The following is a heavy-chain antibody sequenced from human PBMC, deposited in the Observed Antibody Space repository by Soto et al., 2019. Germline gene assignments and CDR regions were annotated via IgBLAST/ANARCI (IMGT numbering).Heavy chain of an antibody. CDR1: GFTFSSYS. D-gene: IGHD2-15*01. CDR2: ISSSSFHI. J-gene: IGHJ4*02. Sequence: LRLSCTASGFTFSSYSLNWVRQAPGKGLEWVSSISSSSFHIYYADSLKGRFTISRDNAKNSLYLQVNSLRAEDTAVYYCARGKSFGYCSGGSCYPIDYWGQGTLVTVSS. CDR3: ARGKSFGYCSGGSCYPIDY. V-gene: IGHV3-21*01.